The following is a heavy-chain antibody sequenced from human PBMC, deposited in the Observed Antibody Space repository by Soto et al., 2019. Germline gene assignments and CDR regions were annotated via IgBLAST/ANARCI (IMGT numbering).Heavy chain of an antibody. CDR1: GYTFNSHG. D-gene: IGHD6-13*01. CDR3: ARGVSTTWYEPIDY. V-gene: IGHV1-18*04. Sequence: ASVKVSGKASGYTFNSHGITWVLQSPGHGLEWMGCISTYNGNTNYAQKLQGRVSMTTDTSTSTAYMDLRSLRSDDTAVYYCARGVSTTWYEPIDYWGQGTLVTVSS. CDR2: ISTYNGNT. J-gene: IGHJ4*02.